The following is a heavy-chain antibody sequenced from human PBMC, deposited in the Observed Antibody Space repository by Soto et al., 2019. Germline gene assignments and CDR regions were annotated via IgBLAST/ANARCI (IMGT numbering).Heavy chain of an antibody. CDR2: ISYDGSNK. CDR3: AKAPYDFCSSYRYYYYYGMDV. D-gene: IGHD3-3*01. CDR1: GFTFSSYG. J-gene: IGHJ6*02. V-gene: IGHV3-30*18. Sequence: QVQLVESGGGVVQPGRSLRLSCAASGFTFSSYGMHWVRQAPGKGLEWVAVISYDGSNKYYADSVKGRFTISRDNSKNTLYLQMNSLRAEDTAVYYYAKAPYDFCSSYRYYYYYGMDVWGQGTTVTVSS.